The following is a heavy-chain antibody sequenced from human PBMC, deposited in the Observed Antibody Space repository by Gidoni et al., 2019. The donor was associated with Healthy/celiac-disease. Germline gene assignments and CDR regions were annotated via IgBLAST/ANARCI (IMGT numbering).Heavy chain of an antibody. Sequence: EVQLVESGGGLVQPGGSLRLSCAASGFTFSSYCMSWVRQAPGKGLEWVANIKQDGSEKYYVDSVKGRFTISRDNAKNSLYLQMNSLRAEDTAVYYCATTPYSSSLSYYYYGMDVWGQGTTVTVSS. D-gene: IGHD6-13*01. CDR3: ATTPYSSSLSYYYYGMDV. J-gene: IGHJ6*02. V-gene: IGHV3-7*03. CDR1: GFTFSSYC. CDR2: IKQDGSEK.